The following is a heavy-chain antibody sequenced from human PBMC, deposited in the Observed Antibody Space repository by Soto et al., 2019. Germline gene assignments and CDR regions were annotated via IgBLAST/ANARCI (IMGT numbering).Heavy chain of an antibody. J-gene: IGHJ3*02. D-gene: IGHD2-15*01. CDR3: ARSKYCSGGTCDQKAFDI. V-gene: IGHV3-13*01. Sequence: EVQLVESGGGLVQPGGSLRLSCAASGFTFSSYDMHWVRQATGKGLEWVSAIGTAGDTYYPASVKGRFTISRENAKNSLYLQVNSLRAGDTAVYFCARSKYCSGGTCDQKAFDIWGQGTTVTVSS. CDR1: GFTFSSYD. CDR2: IGTAGDT.